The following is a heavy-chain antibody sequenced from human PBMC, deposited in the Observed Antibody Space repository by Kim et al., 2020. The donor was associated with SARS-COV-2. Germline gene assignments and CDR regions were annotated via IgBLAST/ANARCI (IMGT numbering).Heavy chain of an antibody. CDR3: VRDQIDYYHSLGDDFDF. CDR1: GFTFSNYC. J-gene: IGHJ4*02. CDR2: INRDASII. Sequence: GGSLRLSCAASGFTFSNYCMHWIRQVPGKGLVWVSRINRDASIITYADSVKGRFTISRDNAKNTLYLQMNSLRAEDTAVYYCVRDQIDYYHSLGDDFDFWGKETLLTVPS. D-gene: IGHD3-22*01. V-gene: IGHV3-74*03.